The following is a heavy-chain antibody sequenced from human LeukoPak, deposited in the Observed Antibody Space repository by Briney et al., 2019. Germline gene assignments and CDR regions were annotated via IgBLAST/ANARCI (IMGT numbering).Heavy chain of an antibody. CDR3: AREEAGTTLNFDY. Sequence: GGSLRLSCAASGFTFSSYWMSWVRQAPGKGLEWVSYISSSGSTIYYADSVKGRFTISRDNAKNSLYLQMNSLRAEDTAVYYCAREEAGTTLNFDYWGQGTLVTVSS. CDR1: GFTFSSYW. J-gene: IGHJ4*02. V-gene: IGHV3-48*04. CDR2: ISSSGSTI. D-gene: IGHD1-7*01.